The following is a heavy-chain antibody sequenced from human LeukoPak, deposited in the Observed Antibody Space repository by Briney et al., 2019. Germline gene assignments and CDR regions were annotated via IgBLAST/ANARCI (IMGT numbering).Heavy chain of an antibody. CDR1: GFTFTNYW. V-gene: IGHV3-74*01. CDR2: INSDGRTT. J-gene: IGHJ2*01. D-gene: IGHD3-9*01. Sequence: PGGSLRLSCATSGFTFTNYWMVWVRQAPGQGLVWVSRINSDGRTTNYADSVKGRFTISRDNAKNTLYLQMKSLRAEDTAVYYCARSPENYDVLTGYYGWYFDLWGRGTLVTVSS. CDR3: ARSPENYDVLTGYYGWYFDL.